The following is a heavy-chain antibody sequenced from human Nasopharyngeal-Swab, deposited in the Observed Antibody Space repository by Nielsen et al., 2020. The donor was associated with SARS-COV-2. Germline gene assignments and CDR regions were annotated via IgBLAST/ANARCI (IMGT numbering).Heavy chain of an antibody. CDR3: ARDRQRSYYYYYGMDV. CDR2: IYYSGST. CDR1: GGSISSGGYY. Sequence: SETLSLTCTVSGGSISSGGYYWSWIRQHPGKGLEWIGYIYYSGSTCYNPSLKSRVTISVDTSKNQFSLKLSSVTAADTAVYYCARDRQRSYYYYYGMDVWGQGTTVTVSS. V-gene: IGHV4-31*03. J-gene: IGHJ6*02.